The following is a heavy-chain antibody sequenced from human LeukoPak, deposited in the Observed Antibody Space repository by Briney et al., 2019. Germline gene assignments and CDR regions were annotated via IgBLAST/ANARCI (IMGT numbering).Heavy chain of an antibody. D-gene: IGHD3-22*01. CDR3: ARDRYYYDSSGYYYLYYFDY. CDR1: GGTFNSYA. Sequence: ASVKVSCKASGGTFNSYAISWVRQAPGQGLEWMGGIIPMSDTANYPQKFRGRLTITADIPTSTVYMELSSLRSEDTAVYYCARDRYYYDSSGYYYLYYFDYWGQGTLVTVSS. CDR2: IIPMSDTA. V-gene: IGHV1-69*06. J-gene: IGHJ4*02.